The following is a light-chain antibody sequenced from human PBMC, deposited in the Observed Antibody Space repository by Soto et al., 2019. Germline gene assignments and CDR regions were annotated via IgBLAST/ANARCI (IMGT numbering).Light chain of an antibody. Sequence: EIVLTQSPGTLSLSPGERATLSCRASQTVSGNLAWYQQRPGQAPRLLIYDISNRATGVPARFSGSGSETESTLTIRSLQSEDFAVYFCQQYNNWPSFGQGTRLEIK. J-gene: IGKJ5*01. CDR2: DIS. CDR3: QQYNNWPS. CDR1: QTVSGN. V-gene: IGKV3-15*01.